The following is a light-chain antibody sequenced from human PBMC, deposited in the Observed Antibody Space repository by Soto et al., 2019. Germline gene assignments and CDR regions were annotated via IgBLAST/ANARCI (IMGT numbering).Light chain of an antibody. J-gene: IGKJ2*01. Sequence: EIVLTQSPATLSLSPGERATLSCRASQSVSSYLAWYQQKPGQAPRLLIYDASKRATGIPTRFSGSGSATDFTLTISSLEPEDFAVYYCQQRSNWPPEYTFGQGTKLEIK. CDR3: QQRSNWPPEYT. V-gene: IGKV3-11*01. CDR2: DAS. CDR1: QSVSSY.